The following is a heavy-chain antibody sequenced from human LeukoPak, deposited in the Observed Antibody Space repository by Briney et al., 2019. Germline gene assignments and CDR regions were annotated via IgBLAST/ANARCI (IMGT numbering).Heavy chain of an antibody. CDR2: INHSGST. D-gene: IGHD3-3*01. V-gene: IGHV4-34*01. J-gene: IGHJ6*02. CDR1: GGSFSGYY. CDR3: ARADTIFGVVRGSYYYGMDV. Sequence: SETLSLTCAVYGGSFSGYYWSWIRQPPGKGLEWIGEINHSGSTNYNPSLKSRVTISVDTSKNQFSLKLSSVTAADTAVYYCARADTIFGVVRGSYYYGMDVWGQGTTVTVSS.